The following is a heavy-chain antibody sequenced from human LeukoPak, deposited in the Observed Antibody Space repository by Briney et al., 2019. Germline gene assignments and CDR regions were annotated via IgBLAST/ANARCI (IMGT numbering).Heavy chain of an antibody. CDR2: ISISSNYI. D-gene: IGHD3-10*02. CDR3: AELGITMIGGV. Sequence: PGGSLRLSCSASGFTFSRYSMNWVRQAPGKGLEWVSSISISSNYIYYPDSLKGRFTISRDNAKNSLYLQMNSLRAEDTAVYYCAELGITMIGGVWGKGTTVTISS. J-gene: IGHJ6*04. CDR1: GFTFSRYS. V-gene: IGHV3-21*01.